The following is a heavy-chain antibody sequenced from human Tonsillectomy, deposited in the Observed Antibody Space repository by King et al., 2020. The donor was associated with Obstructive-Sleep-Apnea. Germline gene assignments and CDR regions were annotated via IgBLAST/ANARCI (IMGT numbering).Heavy chain of an antibody. Sequence: HVQLVESGGGVVQPGRSLRLSCAASGFTFSSYAMHWVRQAPGKGLEWVAVTSYDGSNKYYADSVKGRFTISRDNSKNTLYLQMNSLRAEDTAMYYCAHMTTVNYYYYYGMDVWVQGTTVTVSS. CDR2: TSYDGSNK. D-gene: IGHD4-17*01. CDR1: GFTFSSYA. CDR3: AHMTTVNYYYYYGMDV. J-gene: IGHJ6*02. V-gene: IGHV3-30*04.